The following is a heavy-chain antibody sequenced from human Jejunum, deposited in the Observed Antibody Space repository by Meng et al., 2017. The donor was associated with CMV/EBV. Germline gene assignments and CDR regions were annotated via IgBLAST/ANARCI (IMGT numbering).Heavy chain of an antibody. V-gene: IGHV4-59*08. CDR1: GGSINSHY. Sequence: QVQLQGSGPGLVKPSETLPLTCTVSGGSINSHYWSWLRQSPGKGLEWIGYIHYTENTNYNPSLWGRLTITADTSKRQFSLEFSSVTAADTAVYFCARSRVPYYFDSWGQGTLVTVSS. J-gene: IGHJ4*02. CDR3: ARSRVPYYFDS. CDR2: IHYTENT.